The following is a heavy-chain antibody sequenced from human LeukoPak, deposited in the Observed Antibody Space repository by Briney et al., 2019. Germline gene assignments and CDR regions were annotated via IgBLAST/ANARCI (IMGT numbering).Heavy chain of an antibody. D-gene: IGHD3-10*01. J-gene: IGHJ4*02. CDR3: ARRHHFGFLDS. Sequence: QTGGSLRLSCAASGVMFPSYWMTCVRQAPGEGLEWVANIKQEGSEKYYLDSVKGRFTISRDNAKNSVYLKMNSVRAGDRAVYYCARRHHFGFLDSWGQGTLVTVSS. CDR1: GVMFPSYW. V-gene: IGHV3-7*04. CDR2: IKQEGSEK.